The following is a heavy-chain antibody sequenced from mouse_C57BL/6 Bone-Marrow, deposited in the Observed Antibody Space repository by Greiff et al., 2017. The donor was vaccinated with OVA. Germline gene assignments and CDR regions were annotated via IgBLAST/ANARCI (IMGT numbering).Heavy chain of an antibody. J-gene: IGHJ3*01. CDR1: GFNFTDYY. CDR2: INPEDGET. Sequence: VQLKESGAELVKPGASVKLSCTASGFNFTDYYMHWVKQRPEQGLEWIGRINPEDGETKYAPKFQGKATIPADTSSNTAYLQLSSLTSEDTTVYYCASANWIAYWGQGTLVTVSA. CDR3: ASANWIAY. V-gene: IGHV14-2*01.